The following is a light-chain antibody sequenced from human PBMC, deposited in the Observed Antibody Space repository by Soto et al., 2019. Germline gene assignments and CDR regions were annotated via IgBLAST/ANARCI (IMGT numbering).Light chain of an antibody. CDR1: STDVGGFNY. Sequence: QSSLTQPAFVSGSPGRSVTISCTGTSTDVGGFNYVSWYQHLPGRAPKLIIYDVTNRPSGISYRFSASKSGRTASLTISGLQAEDEADYYCSSYSSSTTHVVFGGGTKLTVL. CDR3: SSYSSSTTHVV. J-gene: IGLJ2*01. CDR2: DVT. V-gene: IGLV2-14*03.